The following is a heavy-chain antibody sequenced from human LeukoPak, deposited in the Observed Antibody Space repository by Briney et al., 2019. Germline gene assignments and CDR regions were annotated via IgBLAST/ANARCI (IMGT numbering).Heavy chain of an antibody. J-gene: IGHJ3*02. CDR1: GGSISSYY. D-gene: IGHD3-16*01. CDR2: IYYSGST. CDR3: ARRRGGAFDI. V-gene: IGHV4-59*08. Sequence: SETLSLTCTVSGGSISSYYWSWIRQPPGKGLEWIGYIYYSGSTNYNPSLKSRVTISVDTSKNQFSLKLSSVTAADTAVYYCARRRGGAFDIWGQGTMVTVSS.